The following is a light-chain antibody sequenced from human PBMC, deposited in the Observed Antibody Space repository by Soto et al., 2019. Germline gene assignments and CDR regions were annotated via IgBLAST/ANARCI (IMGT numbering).Light chain of an antibody. CDR1: SIDVGGYNY. V-gene: IGLV2-14*01. CDR3: SSYTTSNTRQIV. Sequence: QSALTQPASVSGSPGQSITISCTGTSIDVGGYNYVSWYQQHPGKAPKYMIYDVSNRPSGVSNRFSGSKSGNTASLTISGLQHEDEADYYCSSYTTSNTRQIVFGTGTKLTVL. CDR2: DVS. J-gene: IGLJ1*01.